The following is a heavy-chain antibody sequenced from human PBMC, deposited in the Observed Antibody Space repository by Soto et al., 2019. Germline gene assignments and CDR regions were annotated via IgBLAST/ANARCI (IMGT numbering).Heavy chain of an antibody. V-gene: IGHV3-30-3*01. Sequence: GGSLRLSCSASGFIFSSYWMSWLRQAPGKGLEWVAVISYDGSNKYYADSVKGRFTISRDNSKNTLYLQMNSLRAEDTAVCYCARDLGGDGYNYIDYWGQGTLVTVSS. CDR3: ARDLGGDGYNYIDY. CDR2: ISYDGSNK. CDR1: GFIFSSYW. D-gene: IGHD1-1*01. J-gene: IGHJ4*02.